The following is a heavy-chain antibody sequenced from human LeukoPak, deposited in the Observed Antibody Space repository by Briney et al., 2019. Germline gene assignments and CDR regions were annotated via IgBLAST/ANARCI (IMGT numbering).Heavy chain of an antibody. CDR2: INPSSGST. CDR3: ARRGLEDFGWYYYMDV. D-gene: IGHD2-15*01. CDR1: GYTFTSYY. J-gene: IGHJ6*03. V-gene: IGHV1-46*01. Sequence: ASVKVSCKASGYTFTSYYMHWVRQAPGQGLEWMGIINPSSGSTSYAQKFQGRVTMTRDTSTSTVYMELSSLRSEDTAVYYCARRGLEDFGWYYYMDVWGKGTTVTVSS.